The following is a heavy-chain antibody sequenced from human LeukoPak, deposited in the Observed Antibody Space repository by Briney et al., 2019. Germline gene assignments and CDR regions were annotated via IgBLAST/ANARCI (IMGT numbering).Heavy chain of an antibody. J-gene: IGHJ5*02. CDR3: AREYSSSLVRGWFDP. D-gene: IGHD6-6*01. Sequence: GESLRLSCAASGFTFSSYGMHWVRQAPGKGLEWVAVIWYDGSNKYYADSVKGRFTISRDNSKNTLYLQMNSLRAEDTAVYYCAREYSSSLVRGWFDPWGQGTLVTVSS. V-gene: IGHV3-33*01. CDR2: IWYDGSNK. CDR1: GFTFSSYG.